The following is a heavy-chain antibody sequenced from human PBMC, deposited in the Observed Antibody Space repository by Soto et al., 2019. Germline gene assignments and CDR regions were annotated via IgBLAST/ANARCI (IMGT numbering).Heavy chain of an antibody. CDR2: INHSGST. J-gene: IGHJ4*02. CDR3: ARGLRSSSSGRDFDY. V-gene: IGHV4-34*01. CDR1: SRSFSGYY. Sequence: PSETLSLTCAVYSRSFSGYYWSWIRQPPGKGLEWIGEINHSGSTNYNPSLKSRVTISVDTSKNQFSLKLSSVTAADTAVYYCARGLRSSSSGRDFDYWGQGTLVTVSS. D-gene: IGHD6-6*01.